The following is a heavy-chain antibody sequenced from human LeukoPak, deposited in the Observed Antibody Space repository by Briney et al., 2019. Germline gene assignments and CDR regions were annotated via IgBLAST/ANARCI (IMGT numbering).Heavy chain of an antibody. V-gene: IGHV4-34*01. CDR3: ASRGPSSGWYNYYYMDV. J-gene: IGHJ6*03. CDR1: GGSFSGYY. D-gene: IGHD6-19*01. CDR2: INHSGST. Sequence: PSETLSLTCAVYGGSFSGYYWSWIRQPPGKGLEWIGEINHSGSTNYNPSLKSRVTISVDTSKNQFSLKLSSVTAADTAVYYCASRGPSSGWYNYYYMDVWGKGTTVTISS.